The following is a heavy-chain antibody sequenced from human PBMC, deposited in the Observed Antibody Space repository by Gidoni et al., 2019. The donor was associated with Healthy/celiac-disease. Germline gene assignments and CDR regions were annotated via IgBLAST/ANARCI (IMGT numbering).Heavy chain of an antibody. V-gene: IGHV1-8*01. Sequence: QVQLVQSGSEVKKPGASVKVSCKASGYTFTSYDIQWVRQATGQGLEWMRWMTPNRGNTGDAQKFQGRVTMTRNTSISTAYMELSSLRSEDTAVYYCARGGPYCGGDCYSAGYAFDIWGQGTMVTVSS. CDR3: ARGGPYCGGDCYSAGYAFDI. J-gene: IGHJ3*02. D-gene: IGHD2-21*02. CDR1: GYTFTSYD. CDR2: MTPNRGNT.